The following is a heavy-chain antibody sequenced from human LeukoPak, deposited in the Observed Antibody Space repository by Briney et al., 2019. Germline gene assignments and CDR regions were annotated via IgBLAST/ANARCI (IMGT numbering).Heavy chain of an antibody. D-gene: IGHD6-19*01. CDR1: GYTFTSDG. Sequence: GASVKVSCKASGYTFTSDGISWVRQAPGQGLEWMGWISAYNGSTNYAQKLQGRVTMTTDTSTSTAYMELRSLRSDDTAVYYCAREVAGTGGHYFDYWGHGTLVTVSS. J-gene: IGHJ4*01. CDR3: AREVAGTGGHYFDY. V-gene: IGHV1-18*01. CDR2: ISAYNGST.